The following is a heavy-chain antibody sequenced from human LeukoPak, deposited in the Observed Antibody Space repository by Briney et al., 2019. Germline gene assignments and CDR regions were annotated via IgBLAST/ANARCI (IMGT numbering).Heavy chain of an antibody. CDR2: ISGGGGST. CDR3: AKARSRNYAH. D-gene: IGHD1-7*01. J-gene: IGHJ4*02. CDR1: GFTFTSYS. Sequence: PGGSLRLSCAASGFTFTSYSMNWVRQAPGKGLEWVSTISGGGGSTYYADSVEGRFTISRDNSKNTLYLQVNSLRAEDTAVYYCAKARSRNYAHWGQGTLVTVSS. V-gene: IGHV3-23*01.